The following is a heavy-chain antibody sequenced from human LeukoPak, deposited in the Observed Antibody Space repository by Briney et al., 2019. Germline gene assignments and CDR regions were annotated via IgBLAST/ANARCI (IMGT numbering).Heavy chain of an antibody. V-gene: IGHV1-24*01. CDR3: ATEYYDFWSGSKNWFDP. D-gene: IGHD3-3*01. Sequence: ASVKVSCKVSGYTLTELSMHWVRQAPGKGLDWMGGFDPEDGETIYAQKFQGRVTMTEDTSTDTAYMELSSLRSEDTAVYYCATEYYDFWSGSKNWFDPWGQGTLVTVSS. CDR1: GYTLTELS. J-gene: IGHJ5*02. CDR2: FDPEDGET.